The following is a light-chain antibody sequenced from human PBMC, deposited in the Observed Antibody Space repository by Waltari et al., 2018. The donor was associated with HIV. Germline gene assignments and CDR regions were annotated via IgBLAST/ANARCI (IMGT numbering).Light chain of an antibody. CDR2: AAS. CDR1: QNISNY. J-gene: IGKJ2*01. Sequence: DIQMTQSPSSLSASVGDRVTITCRASQNISNYLNWYHQKPGKAPKLLIDAASRLQSGVPSRFSGSGSGTDFTLTISSLQPEDFATYYCQQTYSTPPYTFGQGTKLEIK. V-gene: IGKV1-39*01. CDR3: QQTYSTPPYT.